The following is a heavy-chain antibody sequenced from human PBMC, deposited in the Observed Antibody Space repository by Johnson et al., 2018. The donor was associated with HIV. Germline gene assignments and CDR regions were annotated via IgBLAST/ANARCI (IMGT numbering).Heavy chain of an antibody. Sequence: VQLVESGGGLVQPGRSLRLSCAASGFTFDDYAMHWVRQAPGKGLEWVSGIIWNSGSIGYADSVTGRFTISRDNAKNSLYLHMTSLRAEDTAVYYCAGRGRRADGAFDIWGQGTMGTVSS. CDR1: GFTFDDYA. CDR2: IIWNSGSI. V-gene: IGHV3-9*01. D-gene: IGHD1-26*01. J-gene: IGHJ3*02. CDR3: AGRGRRADGAFDI.